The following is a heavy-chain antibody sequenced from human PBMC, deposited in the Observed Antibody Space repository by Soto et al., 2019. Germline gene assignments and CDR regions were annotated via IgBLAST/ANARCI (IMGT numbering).Heavy chain of an antibody. V-gene: IGHV3-9*01. D-gene: IGHD6-19*01. Sequence: EVQLVESGGGLVQPGRSLRLSCAASGFTFDDYAMHWVRQAPGKGLEWVSGISWNSGSIGYADSVKGRFTISRDNAKNSLYLQMNSLRAEDTSLYYCVKDGAGSSGWYDNWFDPWGQGTLVTVSS. J-gene: IGHJ5*02. CDR3: VKDGAGSSGWYDNWFDP. CDR1: GFTFDDYA. CDR2: ISWNSGSI.